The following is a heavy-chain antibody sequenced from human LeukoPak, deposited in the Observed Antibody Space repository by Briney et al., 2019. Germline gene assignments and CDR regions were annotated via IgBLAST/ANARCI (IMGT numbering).Heavy chain of an antibody. CDR1: GFIFISFG. V-gene: IGHV3-21*01. J-gene: IGHJ5*02. D-gene: IGHD3-10*01. CDR2: ITHGGQI. Sequence: GGSLRLSCVASGFIFISFGMNWVRQAPGKGLEWVSSITHGGQIYYADSVKGRFTISRDNTKNSVYLQMDNLRDDDTAVYFCARDDRYGSGTLGKRFDPWGQGTLVSVSS. CDR3: ARDDRYGSGTLGKRFDP.